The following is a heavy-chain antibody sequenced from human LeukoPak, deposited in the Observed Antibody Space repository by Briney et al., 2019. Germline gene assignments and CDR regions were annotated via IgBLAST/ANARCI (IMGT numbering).Heavy chain of an antibody. V-gene: IGHV4-59*01. CDR3: ARGGWEPSHFDY. Sequence: SETLSLTCTVSGGSITTYYWSWIRQPPGKGLEWIGYIFYSASTMYNPSLKSRLTISVDTSKNQFSLKLSSVTAADTAVYYCARGGWEPSHFDYWGQGALVTVSS. D-gene: IGHD1-26*01. J-gene: IGHJ4*02. CDR2: IFYSAST. CDR1: GGSITTYY.